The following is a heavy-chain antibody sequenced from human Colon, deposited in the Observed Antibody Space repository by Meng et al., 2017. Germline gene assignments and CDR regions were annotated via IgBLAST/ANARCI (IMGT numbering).Heavy chain of an antibody. Sequence: ELLQESGPGLVKPSVALSLTCTVSGGSISSNNSWSWVRQSPGRGLEWIGEIYQSGSTNYSPSLKSRVTISLDKSKNQFSLKVSYMTAADTAVYFCARVPTTVDPFESWGQGTLVTVSS. J-gene: IGHJ4*02. V-gene: IGHV4-4*02. D-gene: IGHD4-23*01. CDR3: ARVPTTVDPFES. CDR1: GGSISSNNS. CDR2: IYQSGST.